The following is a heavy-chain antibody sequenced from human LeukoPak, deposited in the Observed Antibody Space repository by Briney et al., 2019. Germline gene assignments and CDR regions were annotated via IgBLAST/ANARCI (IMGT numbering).Heavy chain of an antibody. V-gene: IGHV3-23*01. Sequence: GGSPRLSCAASGFTFSSYAMSWVRQAPGKGLEWVSAISGSGGSTYYADSVKGRFTISRDNSKNTLYLQMNSLRAEDTAIYYCTRVGYIDEGIDYWGQGTLVTVSS. CDR2: ISGSGGST. CDR1: GFTFSSYA. D-gene: IGHD5-24*01. CDR3: TRVGYIDEGIDY. J-gene: IGHJ4*02.